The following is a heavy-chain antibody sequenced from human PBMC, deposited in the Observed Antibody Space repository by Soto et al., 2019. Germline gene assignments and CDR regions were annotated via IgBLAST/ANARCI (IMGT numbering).Heavy chain of an antibody. J-gene: IGHJ6*02. CDR2: IHSHSGST. Sequence: SDTLSLTFSVSGASITRGSYYWAWIRQPPGKGLELIASIHSHSGSTYYDPSLKGRVLISVDTSKNHFSLNLSSVTAADTAVYYCARPGDAYGLHXWGQGTTVTVS. CDR1: GASITRGSYY. CDR3: ARPGDAYGLHX. D-gene: IGHD2-21*02. V-gene: IGHV4-39*01.